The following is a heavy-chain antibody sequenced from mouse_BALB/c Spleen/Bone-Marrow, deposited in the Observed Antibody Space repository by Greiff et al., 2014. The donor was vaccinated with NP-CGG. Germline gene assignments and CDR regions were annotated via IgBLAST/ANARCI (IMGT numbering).Heavy chain of an antibody. Sequence: VNLVESGAELVKPGASVKLSCKASGYTFTSFSLYWVRQRPGQGLEWIGDINPRNGVTNFNERFKSKATLTVDKSSSTAYMQLRGRTSEDSAIYYGSRVDWDEAYWGQGTLVTVST. CDR3: SRVDWDEAY. J-gene: IGHJ3*01. CDR1: GYTFTSFS. D-gene: IGHD4-1*01. V-gene: IGHV1S81*02. CDR2: INPRNGVT.